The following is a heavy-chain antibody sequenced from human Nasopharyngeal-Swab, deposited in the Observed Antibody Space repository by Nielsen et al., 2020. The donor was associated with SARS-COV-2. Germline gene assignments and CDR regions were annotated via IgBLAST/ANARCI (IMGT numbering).Heavy chain of an antibody. J-gene: IGHJ6*02. D-gene: IGHD1-1*01. CDR1: GGSLSGHY. CDR2: INHSGTT. V-gene: IGHV4-34*01. Sequence: SQTPSLTCGVYGGSLSGHYWSWNRQPPGKGLEWIGEINHSGTTNYKPSLKSRVTISVDTSKNQFSLKVRSVSAADTAIYFCARGRGGQQLVRTYYYYGLDVWGQGTTVTVSS. CDR3: ARGRGGQQLVRTYYYYGLDV.